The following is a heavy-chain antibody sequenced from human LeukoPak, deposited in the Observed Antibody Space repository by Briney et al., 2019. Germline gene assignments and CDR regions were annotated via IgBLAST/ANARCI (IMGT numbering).Heavy chain of an antibody. Sequence: GGSLRLSCAASGFTFSDYYMSWIRQAPGQGLEWVSYISSSGSTIYYADSVKGRFTISRDNSKSTLYLQMNSLRAEDTAVYYCAKDRHGDYFDYWGQGTLVTVSS. J-gene: IGHJ4*02. V-gene: IGHV3-11*01. D-gene: IGHD4-17*01. CDR2: ISSSGSTI. CDR3: AKDRHGDYFDY. CDR1: GFTFSDYY.